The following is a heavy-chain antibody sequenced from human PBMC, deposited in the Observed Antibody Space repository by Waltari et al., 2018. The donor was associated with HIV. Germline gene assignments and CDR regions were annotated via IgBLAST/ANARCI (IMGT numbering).Heavy chain of an antibody. CDR1: GFTFNSHW. CDR2: MKQDGSDK. CDR3: VRNGGSFDY. J-gene: IGHJ4*02. D-gene: IGHD1-26*01. V-gene: IGHV3-7*01. Sequence: EVQLVESGGGLVQPGGSLRLSCAASGFTFNSHWMSWIRQAPGKGVEWVANMKQDGSDKNYVDSVKGRFTISRDNAKNSLYLQMNSLRAEDTAVYYCVRNGGSFDYWGQGTLVTVSS.